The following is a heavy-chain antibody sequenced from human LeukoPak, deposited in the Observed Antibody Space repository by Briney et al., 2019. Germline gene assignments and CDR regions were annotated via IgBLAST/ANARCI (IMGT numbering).Heavy chain of an antibody. V-gene: IGHV1-46*01. D-gene: IGHD5-18*01. CDR3: ARSWIQLWSFDY. Sequence: ASVKVSCKASGYTFTSYYMHWVRQAPGQGLEWMGIINPSGGSTSYAQKFQGRVTMTRDMSTSTVYMELSSLRSEDTAVYYCARSWIQLWSFDYWGRGTLVTVSS. J-gene: IGHJ4*02. CDR2: INPSGGST. CDR1: GYTFTSYY.